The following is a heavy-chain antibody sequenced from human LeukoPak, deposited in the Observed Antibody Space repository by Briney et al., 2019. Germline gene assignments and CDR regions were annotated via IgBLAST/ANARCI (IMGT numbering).Heavy chain of an antibody. CDR2: INSDGINT. CDR3: ARDLGQYYDTSDNWFDP. Sequence: GGSLRLSCAASGFTFSSYAMNWVRQAPGKGLEWVSRINSDGINTSYADSVKGRFTISRDNAKNTLNLQMNSLRAEDTAVYYCARDLGQYYDTSDNWFDPWGQGTLVTVSS. V-gene: IGHV3-74*01. D-gene: IGHD3-22*01. J-gene: IGHJ5*02. CDR1: GFTFSSYA.